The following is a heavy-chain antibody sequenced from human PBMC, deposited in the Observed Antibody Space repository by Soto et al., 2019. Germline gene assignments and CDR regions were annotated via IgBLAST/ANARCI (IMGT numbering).Heavy chain of an antibody. J-gene: IGHJ6*02. V-gene: IGHV1-8*01. CDR3: ARADTAMFDYYYYGMDV. CDR2: MNPNSGNT. D-gene: IGHD5-18*01. CDR1: GYTFTSYD. Sequence: ASVKVSCKASGYTFTSYDINWVRQATRQGLEWMGWMNPNSGNTGYAQKFQGRVTMTRNTSISTAYMELSSLRSEDTAVYYCARADTAMFDYYYYGMDVWGQGTTVTVS.